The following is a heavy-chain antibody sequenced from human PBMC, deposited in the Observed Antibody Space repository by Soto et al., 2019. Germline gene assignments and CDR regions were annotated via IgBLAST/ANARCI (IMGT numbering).Heavy chain of an antibody. CDR3: ARSGLSYYGSGSYLYPDAFDI. V-gene: IGHV3-7*03. D-gene: IGHD3-10*01. Sequence: GGSLRLSCAASGFTFSSYWMSWVRQAPGKGLEWVANIKQDGSEKYYVDSVKGRFTISRDNAKNSLYLQMNSLRAEDTAVYYCARSGLSYYGSGSYLYPDAFDIWGQGTMVTVSS. CDR1: GFTFSSYW. CDR2: IKQDGSEK. J-gene: IGHJ3*02.